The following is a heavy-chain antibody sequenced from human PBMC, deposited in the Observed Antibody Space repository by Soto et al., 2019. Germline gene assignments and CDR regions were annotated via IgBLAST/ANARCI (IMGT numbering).Heavy chain of an antibody. CDR1: GFTFSSYA. CDR2: ISGSGGST. J-gene: IGHJ4*02. CDR3: AKDRVTMIVVVITYFDY. D-gene: IGHD3-22*01. V-gene: IGHV3-23*01. Sequence: GGSLRLSCAASGFTFSSYAMSWVRQAPGKGLEWVSAISGSGGSTYYADSVKGRFTISRDNSKNTLYLQMNSLRAEDTAVYYCAKDRVTMIVVVITYFDYWGQGTLVTVSS.